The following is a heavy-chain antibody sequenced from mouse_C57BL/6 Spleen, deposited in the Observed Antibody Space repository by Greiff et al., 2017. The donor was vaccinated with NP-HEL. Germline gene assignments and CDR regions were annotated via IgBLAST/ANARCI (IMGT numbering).Heavy chain of an antibody. J-gene: IGHJ3*01. CDR2: ISSGSSTI. V-gene: IGHV5-17*01. CDR1: GFTFSDYG. CDR3: AQGGPLAY. Sequence: DVQLVESGGGLVKPGGSLKLSCAASGFTFSDYGMHWVRQAPEKGLEWVAYISSGSSTIYYADTVKGRFTISRDNAKNTLFLQLTSLRSEDTAVYYCAQGGPLAYWGQGTLVTVSA.